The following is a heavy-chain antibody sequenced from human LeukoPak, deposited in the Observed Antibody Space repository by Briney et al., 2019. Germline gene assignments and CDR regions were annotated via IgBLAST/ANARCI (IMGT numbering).Heavy chain of an antibody. CDR2: ISSGSSYI. Sequence: GGSLRLSCAASGFTFSSYSMNWVRQAPGKGLEWVSSISSGSSYIYYADSVKGRFTISRDNAKNSLYLQMNSLRAEDTAVYYCARDQGSSWKKLGYGMDVWGQGTTVTVSS. D-gene: IGHD6-13*01. J-gene: IGHJ6*02. CDR1: GFTFSSYS. V-gene: IGHV3-21*01. CDR3: ARDQGSSWKKLGYGMDV.